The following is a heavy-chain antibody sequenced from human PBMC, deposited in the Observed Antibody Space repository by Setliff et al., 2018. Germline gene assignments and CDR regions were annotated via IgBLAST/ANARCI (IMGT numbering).Heavy chain of an antibody. CDR1: FLHQQWLL. V-gene: IGHV4-38-2*01. J-gene: IGHJ5*02. Sequence: PSEDPVPHLRCLWFLHQQWLLLGLDPAAPREGAEWIVNIHHSGKAYYNPSLKSRVTMSVDTSKNHVSLKLSSVTAADTAVYYCARAHTWSLPNDNSGYPGWFDPWGQGTLVTVSS. CDR3: ARAHTWSLPNDNSGYPGWFDP. CDR2: IHHSGKA. D-gene: IGHD3-22*01.